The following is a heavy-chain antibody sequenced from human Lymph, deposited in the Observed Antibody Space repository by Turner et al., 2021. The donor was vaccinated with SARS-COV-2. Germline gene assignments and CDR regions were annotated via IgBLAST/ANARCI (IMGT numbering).Heavy chain of an antibody. D-gene: IGHD2-15*01. CDR1: GGSISSSNW. J-gene: IGHJ4*02. V-gene: IGHV4-4*02. Sequence: QVQLQESGPGLVKPSGTLSLTCAVSGGSISSSNWWSWVRQPPGKGLEWIGEIYHSGSTNYKPSLKSRVTISVDKSKNQFSLKLSSVTAADTAVYYCATKYCSGGRCSYFDYWGQGTLVTVSS. CDR2: IYHSGST. CDR3: ATKYCSGGRCSYFDY.